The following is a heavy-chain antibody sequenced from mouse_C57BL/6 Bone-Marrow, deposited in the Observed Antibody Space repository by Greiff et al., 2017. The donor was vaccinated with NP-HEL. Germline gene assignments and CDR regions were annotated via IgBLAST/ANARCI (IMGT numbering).Heavy chain of an antibody. V-gene: IGHV1-81*01. J-gene: IGHJ1*03. D-gene: IGHD1-1*01. CDR1: GYTFTSYG. CDR3: ARGDYYGSSYWYFDV. CDR2: IYPRSGNT. Sequence: QVQLQQSGAELARPGASVKLSCKASGYTFTSYGISWVKQRTVQGLEWIGEIYPRSGNTYYNEKFKGKATLTADKSSSTAYMELRSLTSEDSAVYFCARGDYYGSSYWYFDVWGTGTTVTVSS.